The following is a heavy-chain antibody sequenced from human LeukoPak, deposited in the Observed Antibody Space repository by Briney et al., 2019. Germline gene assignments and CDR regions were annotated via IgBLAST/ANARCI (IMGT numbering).Heavy chain of an antibody. J-gene: IGHJ6*03. D-gene: IGHD3-10*01. CDR2: INPNSGGT. V-gene: IGHV1-2*02. CDR3: ARGYSDGSGSYFMAYYYYYMDV. CDR1: GYTFTGYY. Sequence: ASVKVSCKASGYTFTGYYMHWVRQAPGQGLEWMGWINPNSGGTNYAQKFQGRVTMTRNTSISTAYMELSSLRSEDTAVYYCARGYSDGSGSYFMAYYYYYMDVWGKGTTVTVSS.